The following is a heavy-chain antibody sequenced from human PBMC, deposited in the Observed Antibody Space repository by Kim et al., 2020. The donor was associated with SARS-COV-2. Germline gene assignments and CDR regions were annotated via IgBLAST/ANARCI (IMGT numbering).Heavy chain of an antibody. V-gene: IGHV4-30-2*04. CDR3: ARFHSSSWYVIDY. J-gene: IGHJ4*02. D-gene: IGHD6-13*01. Sequence: SNPSLKSRVTISLDTSKTQFPLKRSSVTAADTAVYYCARFHSSSWYVIDYWGQGTLVTVSS.